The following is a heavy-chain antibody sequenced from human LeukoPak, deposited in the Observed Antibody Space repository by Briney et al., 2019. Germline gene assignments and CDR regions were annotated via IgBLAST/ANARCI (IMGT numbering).Heavy chain of an antibody. CDR3: AREGYYYYDSSGYYYRDHYYSSGMDV. J-gene: IGHJ6*02. V-gene: IGHV1-69*04. Sequence: SVKVSCKASGATFSSYAISWVRQAPGQGLEWMGRIIPILGIANYAQKFQGRVTITADKSTSTAYMELSSLRSEDTAVYYCAREGYYYYDSSGYYYRDHYYSSGMDVWAKGPRSPSP. CDR2: IIPILGIA. D-gene: IGHD3-22*01. CDR1: GATFSSYA.